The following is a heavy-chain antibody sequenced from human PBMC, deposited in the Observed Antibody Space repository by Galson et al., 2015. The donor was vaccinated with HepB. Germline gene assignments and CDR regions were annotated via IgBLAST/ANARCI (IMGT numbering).Heavy chain of an antibody. Sequence: SLRLSCAASGFTFSSYSMNWVRQASGKGLEWVSYISSSSSTIYYADSVKGRFTISRDNAKNSLYLQMNSLRDEDTAVYYCARVYSGDIVVVVAATPSASCDYWGQGTLVTVSS. V-gene: IGHV3-48*02. CDR3: ARVYSGDIVVVVAATPSASCDY. CDR1: GFTFSSYS. CDR2: ISSSSSTI. D-gene: IGHD2-15*01. J-gene: IGHJ4*02.